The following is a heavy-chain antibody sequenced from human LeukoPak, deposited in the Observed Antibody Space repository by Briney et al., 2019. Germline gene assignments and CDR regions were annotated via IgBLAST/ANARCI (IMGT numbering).Heavy chain of an antibody. CDR3: AKDYYGSSGFDY. D-gene: IGHD3-10*01. CDR1: GFTFSSHA. Sequence: GGSLRLSCAASGFTFSSHAMHWVRQAPGKGLEWVAVISYGGSNKYYADSVKGRFTISRDNSKNTLYLQMNSLRAEDTAVYYCAKDYYGSSGFDYWGQGTLVTVSS. CDR2: ISYGGSNK. V-gene: IGHV3-30*04. J-gene: IGHJ4*02.